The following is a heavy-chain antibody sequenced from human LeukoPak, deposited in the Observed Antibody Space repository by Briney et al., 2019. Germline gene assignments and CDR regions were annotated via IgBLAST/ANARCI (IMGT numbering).Heavy chain of an antibody. D-gene: IGHD3-10*01. V-gene: IGHV4-39*01. Sequence: PSETLSLTCTVSGGSLSSNSNYWGWIRQPSGRGLEWIGSVYYSGSTYYNPSLKSRVTISVDPSKSQFSLKLNSVTAADTAVYFCAILGTGSSWGQGTLVTVSS. CDR3: AILGTGSS. J-gene: IGHJ5*02. CDR2: VYYSGST. CDR1: GGSLSSNSNY.